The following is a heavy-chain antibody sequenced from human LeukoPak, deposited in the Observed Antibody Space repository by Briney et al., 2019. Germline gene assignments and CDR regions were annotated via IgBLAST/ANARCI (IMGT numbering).Heavy chain of an antibody. V-gene: IGHV1-24*01. CDR3: ATENPLSGSSYFDY. CDR1: GYTLTELS. CDR2: FDPEDGET. D-gene: IGHD1-26*01. Sequence: ASVKVSCKVSGYTLTELSMHWVRQAPGKGLEWMGGFDPEDGETIYAQKFQGRVTMTEDASTDTAYMELSSLRSEDTAVYYCATENPLSGSSYFDYWGQGTLVTVSS. J-gene: IGHJ4*02.